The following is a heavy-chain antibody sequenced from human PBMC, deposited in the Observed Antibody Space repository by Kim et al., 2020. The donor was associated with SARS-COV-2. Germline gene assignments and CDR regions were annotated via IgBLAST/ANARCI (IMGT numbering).Heavy chain of an antibody. J-gene: IGHJ4*02. V-gene: IGHV3-43*02. CDR2: VSGDGATT. CDR3: SKASGWLPRY. Sequence: GGSLRLSCAASGFTFGDSVMHWFRQAPGKGLEWVALVSGDGATTYYADSVKGRFTISRDNSKDSLSLHMNSLRIEDTASYYCSKASGWLPRYWGQGTLVTVS. D-gene: IGHD6-19*01. CDR1: GFTFGDSV.